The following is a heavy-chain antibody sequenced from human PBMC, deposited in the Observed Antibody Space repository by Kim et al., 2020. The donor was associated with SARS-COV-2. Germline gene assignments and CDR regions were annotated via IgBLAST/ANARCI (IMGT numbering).Heavy chain of an antibody. CDR1: GFTFSTYD. J-gene: IGHJ1*01. CDR3: VKWGFCSGGRCAPFFPH. CDR2: ISSSGEGT. Sequence: GGSLRLSCAASGFTFSTYDMSWVRQAPGKGLEWVSAISSSGEGTCYADSVKGRLTISRDNSRDTLYLQLNNLRAEDTAVYYCVKWGFCSGGRCAPFFPHWGQVTPVSVSS. D-gene: IGHD2-15*01. V-gene: IGHV3-23*01.